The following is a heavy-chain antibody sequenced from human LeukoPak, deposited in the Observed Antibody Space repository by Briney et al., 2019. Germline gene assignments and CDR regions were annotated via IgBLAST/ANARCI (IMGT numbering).Heavy chain of an antibody. Sequence: GSLRLSCAASGFTLSSYAMGWVRQPPGKGLEWVSSISGSGATTYYADSVKGRFTISRDNSNKTVYLQINSLRADDTAIFYCARDHPPIVGAAKATTFDPWGQGTQVTVSS. CDR2: ISGSGATT. J-gene: IGHJ5*02. D-gene: IGHD1-26*01. CDR1: GFTLSSYA. V-gene: IGHV3-23*01. CDR3: ARDHPPIVGAAKATTFDP.